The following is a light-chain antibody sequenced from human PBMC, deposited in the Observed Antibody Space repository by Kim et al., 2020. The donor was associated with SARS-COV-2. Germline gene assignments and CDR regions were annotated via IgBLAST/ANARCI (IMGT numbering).Light chain of an antibody. Sequence: SWSPGERATLSCRASQSISYYYLAWYQQKPGQAPRLLIYGTSNRDTGIPDRFSGSGSGTDFTLTISRLESEDFAVYYCQQYGGALTFGGGTKVEI. CDR1: QSISYYY. V-gene: IGKV3-20*01. CDR2: GTS. J-gene: IGKJ4*01. CDR3: QQYGGALT.